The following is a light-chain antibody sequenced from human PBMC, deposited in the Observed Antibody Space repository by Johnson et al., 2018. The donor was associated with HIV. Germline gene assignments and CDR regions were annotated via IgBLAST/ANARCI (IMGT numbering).Light chain of an antibody. J-gene: IGLJ1*01. CDR1: SSNIGINY. V-gene: IGLV1-51*01. Sequence: QSVLTQPPSVSAAPRQKVTISCSGSSSNIGINYVSWYQQLPGTAPKLLIYDNTKRPSGVPDRFSGSKSGTSATLGITGLQTGDEADYYCAIWSGSLNIGTGTKVTVL. CDR2: DNT. CDR3: AIWSGSLN.